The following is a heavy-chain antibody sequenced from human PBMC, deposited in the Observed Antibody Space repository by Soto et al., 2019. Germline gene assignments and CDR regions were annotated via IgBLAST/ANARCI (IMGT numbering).Heavy chain of an antibody. CDR2: IVVGSGNT. V-gene: IGHV1-58*01. CDR3: AAVRYCSGGSCYSGAYFDY. J-gene: IGHJ4*02. Sequence: QTQLVQSGPEVKKPGTSVKVSCKASGFTFTSSAVQWVRQARGQRLEWIGWIVVGSGNTNYAQKFQERVTITRDMSTSTAYMELSSLRSEDTAVYYCAAVRYCSGGSCYSGAYFDYWGQGTLVTVSS. D-gene: IGHD2-15*01. CDR1: GFTFTSSA.